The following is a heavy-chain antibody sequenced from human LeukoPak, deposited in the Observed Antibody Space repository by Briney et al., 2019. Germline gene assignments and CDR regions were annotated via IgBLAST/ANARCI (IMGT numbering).Heavy chain of an antibody. CDR2: IYSEGST. CDR1: GLTVSRKY. V-gene: IGHV3-66*01. Sequence: GGSLRLSCAASGLTVSRKYMSWVRQAPGKGLEWVSVIYSEGSTYYADSVRGRFTISRDNSRNTLHLQMNSLRVDDTAVYYCATRPDDNDYPYFDFWGQGTLVTVSS. J-gene: IGHJ4*02. D-gene: IGHD5-12*01. CDR3: ATRPDDNDYPYFDF.